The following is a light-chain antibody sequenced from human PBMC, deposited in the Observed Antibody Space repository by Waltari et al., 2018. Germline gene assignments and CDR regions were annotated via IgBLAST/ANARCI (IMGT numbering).Light chain of an antibody. CDR2: EVG. V-gene: IGLV2-8*01. J-gene: IGLJ2*01. Sequence: QSALTQPPPASGSAGPSVTISCTGTSSDVGGYNYVPWYQQHPGKAPKLILYEVGQRPSGVPARFSGSKSGNTASLTVSGLQAEDEADYYCSSFAGTNNFVVFGGGTKLTV. CDR1: SSDVGGYNY. CDR3: SSFAGTNNFVV.